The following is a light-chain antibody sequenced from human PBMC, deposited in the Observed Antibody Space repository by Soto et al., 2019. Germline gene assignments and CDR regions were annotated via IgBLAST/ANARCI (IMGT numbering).Light chain of an antibody. Sequence: DIQMTQSPSSLSASVGDRVTITCRASQSITTYLNWYQQTSGEAPKLLIYAAARLQTGVPSRFSGSGSGTDFTLTISSLQPEDFATYYCQHADSFPLITFGQGTRLEIK. CDR1: QSITTY. CDR2: AAA. V-gene: IGKV1-39*01. CDR3: QHADSFPLIT. J-gene: IGKJ5*01.